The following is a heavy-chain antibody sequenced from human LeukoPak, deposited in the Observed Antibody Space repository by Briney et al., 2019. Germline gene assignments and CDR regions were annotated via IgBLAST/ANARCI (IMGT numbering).Heavy chain of an antibody. CDR2: SYYRSWRYN. J-gene: IGHJ4*02. CDR1: GGSVSNKSAA. CDR3: ARVRDSDYIDS. V-gene: IGHV6-1*01. D-gene: IGHD5-12*01. Sequence: SQTLSLTCPISGGSVSNKSAAWNWIRQSPSRSLECLGRSYYRSWRYNDYAISVKSRLILNQGPSMTQFSLHLNSVPAQDSVVYYCARVRDSDYIDSRGQGNLVTVSS.